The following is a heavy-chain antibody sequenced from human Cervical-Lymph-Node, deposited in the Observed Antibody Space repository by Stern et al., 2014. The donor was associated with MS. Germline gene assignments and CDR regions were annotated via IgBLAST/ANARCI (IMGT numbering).Heavy chain of an antibody. J-gene: IGHJ4*02. CDR2: ISHDGRNI. CDR1: GFTLRSYA. V-gene: IGHV3-30*04. D-gene: IGHD6-6*01. Sequence: VQLVESGGGEVQPGRSLRLSCAASGFTLRSYAMHWVRQAPGQGLEWVAVISHDGRNIQYADSVKGRFTISRDDSKNTLYLQLNSLRAEDTAVYYCARPPWYSSSSPAFSWGQGTLVTVSS. CDR3: ARPPWYSSSSPAFS.